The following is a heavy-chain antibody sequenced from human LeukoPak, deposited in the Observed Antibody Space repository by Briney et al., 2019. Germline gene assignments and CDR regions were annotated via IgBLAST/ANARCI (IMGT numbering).Heavy chain of an antibody. CDR2: ISYDGKIK. D-gene: IGHD6-13*01. CDR3: ARDFRSSSRLPWFDP. Sequence: GGSLRLSCAASGFTFSNFGMHWVRQAPGKGLEWVAVISYDGKIKYYADSVKGRFTISRDNSKNTLYLQMNSLRAEDTAVYYCARDFRSSSRLPWFDPWGQGTLVTVSS. J-gene: IGHJ5*02. V-gene: IGHV3-30*03. CDR1: GFTFSNFG.